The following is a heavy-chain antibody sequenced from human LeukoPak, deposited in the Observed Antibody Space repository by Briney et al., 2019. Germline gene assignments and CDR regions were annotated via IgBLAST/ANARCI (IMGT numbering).Heavy chain of an antibody. J-gene: IGHJ4*02. V-gene: IGHV4-59*08. D-gene: IGHD5-24*01. CDR2: IYYSGST. CDR1: GGSMSSYY. Sequence: PSETLSLTCTVPGGSMSSYYWSWIRQPPGKGLEWIGYIYYSGSTKYNPSLKSRVTISVDTSKNQFSLKLSSVTAADTAVYYCARGARAGYNLEPFDYWGQGTLVTVSS. CDR3: ARGARAGYNLEPFDY.